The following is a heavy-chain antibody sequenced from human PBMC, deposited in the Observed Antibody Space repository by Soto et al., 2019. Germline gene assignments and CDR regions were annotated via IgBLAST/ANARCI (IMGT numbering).Heavy chain of an antibody. Sequence: SQTLSLTCAISGNSVSSNSAAWNWIGQSPSRGLEWLGRTYYRSKWYNDYAVSVKSRITINPDTSKNQFSLQLNSVTPEDTAVYYCAGQVVLGGYYYYGMDVWGQGTTVTVSS. V-gene: IGHV6-1*01. CDR2: TYYRSKWYN. CDR3: AGQVVLGGYYYYGMDV. D-gene: IGHD6-13*01. CDR1: GNSVSSNSAA. J-gene: IGHJ6*02.